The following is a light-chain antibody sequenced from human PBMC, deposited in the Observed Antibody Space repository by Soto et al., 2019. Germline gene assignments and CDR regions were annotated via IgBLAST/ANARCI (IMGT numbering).Light chain of an antibody. CDR1: ETIRGY. J-gene: IGKJ1*01. CDR3: QQTFGTPRT. V-gene: IGKV1-39*01. Sequence: DIQMTQSPSSLSASAGDRVTITCRASETIRGYLNWYRQKAGKAPELLLYAASTLQTGVPSRFSGAGSGTEFTLTISALQSEDFATYFCQQTFGTPRTFGQGTMVEI. CDR2: AAS.